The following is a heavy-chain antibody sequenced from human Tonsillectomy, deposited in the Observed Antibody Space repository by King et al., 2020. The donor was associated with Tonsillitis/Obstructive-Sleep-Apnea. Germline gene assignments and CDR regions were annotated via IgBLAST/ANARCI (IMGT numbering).Heavy chain of an antibody. CDR1: GFTFSNAW. CDR2: IKSKTDGGTT. CDR3: TTKDVVVPDYFYYYYMDV. Sequence: VQLVESGGGLVKPGGSLRLSCAASGFTFSNAWMSWVRQAPGKGLEWVGRIKSKTDGGTTDYAAPVKGRFTISRDDSKNTLYLQMNSLKTEDTAVYYCTTKDVVVPDYFYYYYMDVWGKGTTVTVSS. V-gene: IGHV3-15*01. D-gene: IGHD2-2*01. J-gene: IGHJ6*03.